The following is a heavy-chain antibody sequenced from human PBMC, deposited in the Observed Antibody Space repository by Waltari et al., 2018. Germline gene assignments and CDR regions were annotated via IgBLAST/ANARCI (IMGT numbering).Heavy chain of an antibody. CDR1: GFTFSNYA. D-gene: IGHD1-1*01. CDR3: ARTTGYNYATYFDY. J-gene: IGHJ4*02. CDR2: ISGSGDNT. V-gene: IGHV3-23*01. Sequence: EVQLLESGGGLVQPGGSLRLSCAASGFTFSNYAMSWVRQAPGKGLEWVSAISGSGDNTFYVDSVKGRFTISRDNSKNTLHLQMNSLRAEDTAVYYCARTTGYNYATYFDYWGQGTLVTVSS.